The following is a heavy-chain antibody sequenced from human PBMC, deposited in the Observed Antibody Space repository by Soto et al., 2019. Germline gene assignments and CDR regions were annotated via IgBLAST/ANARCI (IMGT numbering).Heavy chain of an antibody. V-gene: IGHV4-34*01. Sequence: SETLSLTCAVYGGSFSGYYWIWIRQPPGKGLEWIGEINHSGSTNYNPSLKSRVTISVDTSKNQFSLKLSSVTAADTAVYYCAREKPLTGRRGYFDYGGQEPLVTVSS. CDR2: INHSGST. CDR3: AREKPLTGRRGYFDY. CDR1: GGSFSGYY. D-gene: IGHD3-9*01. J-gene: IGHJ4*02.